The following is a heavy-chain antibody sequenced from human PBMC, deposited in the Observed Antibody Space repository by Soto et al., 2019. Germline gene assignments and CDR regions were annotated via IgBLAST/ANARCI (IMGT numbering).Heavy chain of an antibody. Sequence: GGSLRLSCAASGFTFSSYWMHWVRQAPGKGLVWVSRINSDGSSTSYADSVKGRFTISRDNAKNTLYLQMNSLRAEDTAVYYCARFDYVWGSYRSDAFDIWGQGTMVTVSS. CDR2: INSDGSST. CDR3: ARFDYVWGSYRSDAFDI. V-gene: IGHV3-74*01. D-gene: IGHD3-16*02. J-gene: IGHJ3*02. CDR1: GFTFSSYW.